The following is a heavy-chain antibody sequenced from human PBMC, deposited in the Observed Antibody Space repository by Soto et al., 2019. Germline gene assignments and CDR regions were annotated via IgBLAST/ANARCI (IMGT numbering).Heavy chain of an antibody. V-gene: IGHV1-69*13. CDR1: GGTFSSYA. D-gene: IGHD6-13*01. CDR3: ARGIAAAGTYFDY. J-gene: IGHJ4*02. CDR2: IIPIFGTA. Sequence: SVKVSCKASGGTFSSYAISWVRQAPGQGLEWMGGIIPIFGTANYAQKFQGRVTITADESTSTAYMELSSLRSEDTAVYYCARGIAAAGTYFDYWGQGTLVTGSS.